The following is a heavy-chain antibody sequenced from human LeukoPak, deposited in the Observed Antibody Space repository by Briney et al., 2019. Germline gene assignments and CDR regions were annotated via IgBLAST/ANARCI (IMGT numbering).Heavy chain of an antibody. CDR2: IYSSGAT. J-gene: IGHJ4*02. V-gene: IGHV3-66*01. D-gene: IGHD3-22*01. CDR1: GFSVTSNY. CDR3: ARGAYYDRSPIRCFDN. Sequence: GGSLRLSCAASGFSVTSNYMSWVRQAPGKGLEWVSLIYSSGATYYADSVKGRFTISRDNSKNTLFLQMNSLRAEDTAVYYCARGAYYDRSPIRCFDNWGQGTLVTVSS.